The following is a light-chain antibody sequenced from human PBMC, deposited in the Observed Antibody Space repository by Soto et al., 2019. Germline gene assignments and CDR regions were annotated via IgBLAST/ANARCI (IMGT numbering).Light chain of an antibody. J-gene: IGLJ1*01. Sequence: QSVPPQPPSASGTPGQTVTISCSGGSANIGSNNVVWYQQLPGTAPKLLIYTSNQRPSGVPDRFSGSKSGTSASLAISGLHSEDEADYYCAAWDDSLNGYVFGSGTKVTVL. CDR1: SANIGSNN. CDR2: TSN. CDR3: AAWDDSLNGYV. V-gene: IGLV1-44*01.